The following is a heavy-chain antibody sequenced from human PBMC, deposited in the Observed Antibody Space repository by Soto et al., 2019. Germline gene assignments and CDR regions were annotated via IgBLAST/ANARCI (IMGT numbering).Heavy chain of an antibody. Sequence: PGGSLRLSCEVYGFTFSDYHMGWIRQAPGKGLEWVSDISNSSSYTKYADSVKGRFTVSRDNAKNSLYLQINSLRAEDTAVYYCASGRIAARPTLNYWGQGTLVTVSS. V-gene: IGHV3-11*06. D-gene: IGHD6-6*01. CDR1: GFTFSDYH. CDR2: ISNSSSYT. J-gene: IGHJ4*02. CDR3: ASGRIAARPTLNY.